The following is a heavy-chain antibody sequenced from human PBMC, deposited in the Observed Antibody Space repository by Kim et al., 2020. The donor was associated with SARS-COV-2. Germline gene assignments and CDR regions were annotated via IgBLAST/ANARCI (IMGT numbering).Heavy chain of an antibody. J-gene: IGHJ6*01. CDR1: GGSFSGYY. Sequence: ETLSLTCAVYGGSFSGYYWSWIRQPPGKGLEWIGEINRSGSTNYNPSLKSRVTISVDTSKNQFSLKLSSVTAADTAVYYCSGPRFSGWYRRSYYGMDVW. CDR2: INRSGST. D-gene: IGHD6-19*01. V-gene: IGHV4-34*01. CDR3: SGPRFSGWYRRSYYGMDV.